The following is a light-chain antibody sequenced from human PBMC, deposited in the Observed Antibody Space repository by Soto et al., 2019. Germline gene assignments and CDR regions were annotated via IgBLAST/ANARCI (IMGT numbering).Light chain of an antibody. V-gene: IGKV1-12*01. CDR1: QGIGSW. CDR3: QQDNSFSHA. Sequence: DIPMTQSPSSVSASVGDRVTITCRASQGIGSWLAWYQQKPGKAPKLLIYAASSLQSGVPSRFSGSGSGTDFTRTISSPQPEHFATYYCQQDNSFSHAFGQGTKLAIK. CDR2: AAS. J-gene: IGKJ2*01.